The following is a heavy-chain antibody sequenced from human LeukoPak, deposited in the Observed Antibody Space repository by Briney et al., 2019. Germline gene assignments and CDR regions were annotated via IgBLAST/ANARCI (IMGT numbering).Heavy chain of an antibody. CDR3: ASHVRCETTNCYTLDSYYYMDV. CDR2: IYFTGIT. Sequence: PSETLSLTCSVSGGSISSSSYYWGWIRQPPGKGPEWIGSIYFTGITYHNPSLKSRVTISVDTSKNQFSLRLSSVTAADTAVYYCASHVRCETTNCYTLDSYYYMDVWGKGTTVTVSS. D-gene: IGHD2-2*02. CDR1: GGSISSSSYY. J-gene: IGHJ6*03. V-gene: IGHV4-39*01.